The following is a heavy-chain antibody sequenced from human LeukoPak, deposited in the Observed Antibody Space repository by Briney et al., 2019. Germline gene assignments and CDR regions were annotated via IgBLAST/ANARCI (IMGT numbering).Heavy chain of an antibody. J-gene: IGHJ4*02. V-gene: IGHV1-2*02. CDR1: GYTFTGYY. Sequence: ASVKVSCKASGYTFTGYYMHWVRQAPGQGLEWMGWINPNSGGTNYAQKFQGRFTMTRDTSISTAYMELSILRSDDTAVYYCAVYGSGSYYHFDYWGQGTLVTVSS. CDR3: AVYGSGSYYHFDY. D-gene: IGHD3-10*01. CDR2: INPNSGGT.